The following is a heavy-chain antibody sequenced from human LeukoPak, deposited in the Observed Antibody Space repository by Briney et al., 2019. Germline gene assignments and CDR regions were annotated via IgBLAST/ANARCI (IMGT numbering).Heavy chain of an antibody. CDR3: AREGAAGMVNY. D-gene: IGHD6-13*01. CDR2: IYHSGST. V-gene: IGHV4-4*02. CDR1: GGSISSSNW. Sequence: PSETLSLTCAVSGGSISSSNWWSWVRQPPGKGLEWIGEIYHSGSTNYNPSLKSRVTISVDTSKNQFSLRLSSVTAADTAVYYCAREGAAGMVNYWGQGTLVTVSS. J-gene: IGHJ4*02.